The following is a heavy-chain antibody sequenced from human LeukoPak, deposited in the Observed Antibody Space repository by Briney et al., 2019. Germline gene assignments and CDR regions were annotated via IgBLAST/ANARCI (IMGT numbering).Heavy chain of an antibody. CDR3: AREKIGYYDGSGRGWFDP. Sequence: SQTLSLTCTVSGGSISSDNYSWRWVRQPAGKGLEWIGRVYTSGSPNYNPSLKSRVTISVDTSKKQFSLKLSSVTAADTAVYYCAREKIGYYDGSGRGWFDPWGQGTLVTVSS. V-gene: IGHV4-61*02. D-gene: IGHD3-22*01. CDR1: GGSISSDNYS. J-gene: IGHJ5*02. CDR2: VYTSGSP.